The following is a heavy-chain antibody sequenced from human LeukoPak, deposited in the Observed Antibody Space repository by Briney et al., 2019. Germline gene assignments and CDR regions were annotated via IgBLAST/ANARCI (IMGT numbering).Heavy chain of an antibody. CDR2: IYYSGST. Sequence: SETLSLTCSGSGRPISCYLGSWIRQPPGKGLEWIGYIYYSGSTHYNPSLKSRVTMSVDTSKNQFSLKLISVTTADTAVYYCDRIDRAVAGTIDYWGQGTLVTVSS. J-gene: IGHJ4*02. CDR3: DRIDRAVAGTIDY. CDR1: GRPISCYL. D-gene: IGHD6-19*01. V-gene: IGHV4-59*08.